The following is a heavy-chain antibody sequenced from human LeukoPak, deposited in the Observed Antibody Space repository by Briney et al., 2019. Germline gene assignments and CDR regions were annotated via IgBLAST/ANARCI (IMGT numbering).Heavy chain of an antibody. J-gene: IGHJ4*02. Sequence: GGSLRLSCAASGFTFSSYWMHWVRQAPGKGLVWVSGTNTDGSSTMYADSVKGRFTISRDNSKSTLYLQMSSLRGDDTAVYYCVKGNQYTSSWFGDYWGQGTLVTVSS. CDR2: TNTDGSST. V-gene: IGHV3-74*03. D-gene: IGHD6-13*01. CDR1: GFTFSSYW. CDR3: VKGNQYTSSWFGDY.